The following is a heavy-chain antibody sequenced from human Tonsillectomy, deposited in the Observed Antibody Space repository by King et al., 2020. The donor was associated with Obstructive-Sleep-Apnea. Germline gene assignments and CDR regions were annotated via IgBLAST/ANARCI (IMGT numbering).Heavy chain of an antibody. Sequence: VQLVESGGGVIQPGGSLRLSCVGSGFTFSSYSINWVRQTPRKGLEWLSYISSNGNSIYYADSVKGRFTISRDNAKSSVYLQMNSLRIEDSALYYCTRPYCTATNCYNGMDVWGLGATVTVSS. CDR1: GFTFSSYS. CDR3: TRPYCTATNCYNGMDV. J-gene: IGHJ6*02. D-gene: IGHD2-2*02. V-gene: IGHV3-48*04. CDR2: ISSNGNSI.